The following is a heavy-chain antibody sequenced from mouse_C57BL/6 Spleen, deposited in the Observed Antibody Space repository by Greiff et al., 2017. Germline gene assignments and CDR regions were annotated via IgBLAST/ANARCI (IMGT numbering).Heavy chain of an antibody. J-gene: IGHJ2*01. V-gene: IGHV1-4*01. CDR3: ARDYVSFYFDY. D-gene: IGHD1-1*01. CDR1: GYTFTSYT. Sequence: VKLMEPGAELARPGASVKMSCKASGYTFTSYTMHWVKQRPGQGLEWIGYINPSSGYTKYNQKFKDKATLAADKSSSTAYMQLSSLTSEDAAVYYCARDYVSFYFDYWGQGTTLTVSS. CDR2: INPSSGYT.